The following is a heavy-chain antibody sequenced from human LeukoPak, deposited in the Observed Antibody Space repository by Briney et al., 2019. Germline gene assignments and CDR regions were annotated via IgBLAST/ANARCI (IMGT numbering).Heavy chain of an antibody. V-gene: IGHV3-23*01. Sequence: GGSLRLSCAASGFTFSSYAMSWVRQAPGKGLEWVSAIIGSGGSTYYADSVKGRFTISRDNSKNTLYLQMNSLRAEDTAVYYCAKPFRRGYSYGLGFDYWGQGTLVTVSS. CDR1: GFTFSSYA. D-gene: IGHD5-18*01. CDR2: IIGSGGST. CDR3: AKPFRRGYSYGLGFDY. J-gene: IGHJ4*02.